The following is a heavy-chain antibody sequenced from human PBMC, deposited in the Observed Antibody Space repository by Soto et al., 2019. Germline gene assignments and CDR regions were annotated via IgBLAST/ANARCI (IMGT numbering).Heavy chain of an antibody. V-gene: IGHV1-18*01. J-gene: IGHJ5*02. CDR2: ISAYNGNT. CDR3: ARSHRYYDFWGGYYPGHWFDP. Sequence: ASVKVSCKASGYTFTSYGISWVRQAPGQGLEWMGWISAYNGNTNYAQKLQGRVTMTTDTSTSTAYMELRSLRSDDTAVYYCARSHRYYDFWGGYYPGHWFDPWGQGTLVTVSS. CDR1: GYTFTSYG. D-gene: IGHD3-3*01.